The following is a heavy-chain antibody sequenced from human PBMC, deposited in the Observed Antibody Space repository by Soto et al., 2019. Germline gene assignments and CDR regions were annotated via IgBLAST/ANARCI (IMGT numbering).Heavy chain of an antibody. J-gene: IGHJ4*02. CDR3: ASATVGRGGVAY. D-gene: IGHD3-16*01. V-gene: IGHV3-7*03. CDR1: GFTFSNHW. CDR2: IKLDGSEK. Sequence: PGGSLRLSCAASGFTFSNHWMSWVRQAPGKGLEWVANIKLDGSEKYYVDSVKGRLTISRDNAKNSLYLQMNSLRAEDTAVYYCASATVGRGGVAYWGQGTLVTVSS.